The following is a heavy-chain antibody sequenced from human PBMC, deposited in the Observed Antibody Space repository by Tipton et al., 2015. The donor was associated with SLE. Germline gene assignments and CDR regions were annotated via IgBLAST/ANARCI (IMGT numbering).Heavy chain of an antibody. V-gene: IGHV3-48*01. CDR3: ARDIGGCSGGSCYLD. CDR1: GFSFSSYS. Sequence: SLRLSCAASGFSFSSYSMDWVRQAPGKGLEWVSYISSRSGTIYYADSVKGRFTISRDNGKNSLYLQMSSLRVEDTAVYYCARDIGGCSGGSCYLDWGQGTLVAVSS. CDR2: ISSRSGTI. J-gene: IGHJ4*02. D-gene: IGHD2-15*01.